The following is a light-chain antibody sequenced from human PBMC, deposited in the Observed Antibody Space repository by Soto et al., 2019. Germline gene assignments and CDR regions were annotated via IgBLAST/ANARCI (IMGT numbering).Light chain of an antibody. V-gene: IGLV2-14*01. J-gene: IGLJ3*02. CDR3: SSYTRTDTWV. CDR2: EVS. Sequence: QSVLTQPASVSGSPEQSITISCTGTSSDVGDYNYVSWYQQYPGKAPKLIIYEVSNRPSGTSSRFSGSKSGNTASLTISGLQAEDEADYYCSSYTRTDTWVFGGGTKLTVL. CDR1: SSDVGDYNY.